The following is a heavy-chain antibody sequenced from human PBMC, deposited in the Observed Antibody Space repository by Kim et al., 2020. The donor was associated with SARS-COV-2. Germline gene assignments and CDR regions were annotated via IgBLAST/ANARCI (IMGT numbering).Heavy chain of an antibody. D-gene: IGHD3-10*01. J-gene: IGHJ6*04. V-gene: IGHV4-34*01. CDR1: GGTFSGYY. Sequence: SETLSLTCAVYGGTFSGYYWSWIRQPPGKGLEWIGEINHSGSTKYNPSLMSRLTISVDTSKNQFSLRLSSVTAADTAVYYCARGRLREWFGELFIYYGIDGWGKRTTVTVSS. CDR2: INHSGST. CDR3: ARGRLREWFGELFIYYGIDG.